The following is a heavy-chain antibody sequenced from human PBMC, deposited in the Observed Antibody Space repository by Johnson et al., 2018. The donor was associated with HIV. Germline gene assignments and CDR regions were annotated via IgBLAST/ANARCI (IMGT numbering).Heavy chain of an antibody. Sequence: VQLVESGGGVVQPGRSLRLSCGASAFTFSSNDMTWVRQAPGKGLEWVSPISGSDHSTYYADSVKGRFTISRDNSKNTLYLQMNSLRSEDTAVYYCARDSSSWRPSGALDIWGQWTMVTVSS. J-gene: IGHJ3*02. D-gene: IGHD6-13*01. CDR3: ARDSSSWRPSGALDI. CDR2: ISGSDHST. V-gene: IGHV3-23*04. CDR1: AFTFSSND.